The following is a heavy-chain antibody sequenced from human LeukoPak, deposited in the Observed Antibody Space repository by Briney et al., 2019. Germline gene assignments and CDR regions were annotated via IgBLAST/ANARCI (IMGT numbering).Heavy chain of an antibody. CDR1: GFAFNNYA. CDR2: ISYDGSDI. V-gene: IGHV3-30-3*01. Sequence: GGSLRLSCAASGFAFNNYAMHWVRQAPGKGLEWVAFISYDGSDIYYADSVKGRFTISRDNSKNTLYLQMNSLRAEDTAVYFCARDQPGTYTLSGAWGQGTLVTVSS. CDR3: ARDQPGTYTLSGA. J-gene: IGHJ5*02. D-gene: IGHD1-14*01.